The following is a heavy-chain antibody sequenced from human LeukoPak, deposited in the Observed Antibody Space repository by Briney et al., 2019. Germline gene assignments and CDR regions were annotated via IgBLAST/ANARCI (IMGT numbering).Heavy chain of an antibody. CDR3: GKLFYSSGMYHFDY. V-gene: IGHV3-23*01. CDR1: GFTFSSSA. CDR2: ISGSGGGT. J-gene: IGHJ4*02. Sequence: PGGSLRLSCATSGFTFSSSAMSWVRQPPGKGLAWVSTISGSGGGTYYADSVKGRFTISRDNSKNTLYLQMNSLRAEDTAVLYCGKLFYSSGMYHFDYWGQGTLVTVSS. D-gene: IGHD3-10*01.